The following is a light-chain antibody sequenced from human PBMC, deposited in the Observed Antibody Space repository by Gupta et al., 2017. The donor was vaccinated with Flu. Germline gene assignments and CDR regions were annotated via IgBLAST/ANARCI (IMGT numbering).Light chain of an antibody. J-gene: IGKJ2*01. Sequence: SLGERATINCRSSQSGCDSSDNQDYLAWYQQKAGQPPKLLIYLASTRASGVPDRFSGSGSGTDFSLTISSLQAEDVAVYYCQQEDSTPYTFGQGTKLEVK. CDR1: QSGCDSSDNQDY. V-gene: IGKV4-1*01. CDR3: QQEDSTPYT. CDR2: LAS.